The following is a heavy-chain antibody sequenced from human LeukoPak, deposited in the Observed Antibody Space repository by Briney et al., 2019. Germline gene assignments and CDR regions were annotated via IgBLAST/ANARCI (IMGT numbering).Heavy chain of an antibody. J-gene: IGHJ4*02. CDR1: GYTFTSYD. D-gene: IGHD3-10*01. CDR2: KNPNSGNT. V-gene: IGHV1-8*01. CDR3: ARGRRSRVYDY. Sequence: ASVTVSFKASGYTFTSYDINWVRQATGQGLEWMGWKNPNSGNTGYAQKFQGRVTMTRNTSISRAYRELSSLRSEDTAVYYCARGRRSRVYDYWGQGTLVTVSS.